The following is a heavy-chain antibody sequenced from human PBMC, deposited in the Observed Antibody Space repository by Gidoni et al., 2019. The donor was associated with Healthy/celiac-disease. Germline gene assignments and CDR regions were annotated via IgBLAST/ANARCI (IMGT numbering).Heavy chain of an antibody. CDR3: AGGGEGGELLGGFDP. J-gene: IGHJ5*02. V-gene: IGHV4-61*01. D-gene: IGHD1-26*01. CDR1: GGSVSSGSYY. Sequence: QVQLQESGPGLVKPSETLSLTCTVSGGSVSSGSYYWSWIRQPPGKGLGWIGYIYYSGRTNHTPPLKSRVTISVNTPKNQFSLKWSLGTAADTPGYYGAGGGEGGELLGGFDPWGQGTLVTVSS. CDR2: IYYSGRT.